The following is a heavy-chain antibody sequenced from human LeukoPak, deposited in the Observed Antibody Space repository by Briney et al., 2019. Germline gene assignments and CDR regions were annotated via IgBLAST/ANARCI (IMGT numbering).Heavy chain of an antibody. CDR3: TKTGGPWD. Sequence: GGSLRLSCAASGFTFSSYSMNWVHQAPGKGLQWVSYITSSSGTIYYADSVKGRFTISRDNPKNTLYLQMNALRAEDTAVYYCTKTGGPWDWGQGTLVTVSS. CDR2: ITSSSGTI. J-gene: IGHJ4*02. CDR1: GFTFSSYS. D-gene: IGHD7-27*01. V-gene: IGHV3-48*01.